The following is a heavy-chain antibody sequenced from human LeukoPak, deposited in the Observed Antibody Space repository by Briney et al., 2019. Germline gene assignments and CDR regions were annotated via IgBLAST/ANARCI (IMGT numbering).Heavy chain of an antibody. V-gene: IGHV3-73*01. Sequence: PGGSLRLSCAASGFTFSGSAMHWVRQASGKGLEWVGRIRSKANSYATAYAASVKGRFTISRDDSKNTAYLQMNSLKTEDTAVYYCTRLGYCSGGSCPDYWGQGTLVTVSS. D-gene: IGHD2-15*01. CDR2: IRSKANSYAT. CDR1: GFTFSGSA. J-gene: IGHJ4*02. CDR3: TRLGYCSGGSCPDY.